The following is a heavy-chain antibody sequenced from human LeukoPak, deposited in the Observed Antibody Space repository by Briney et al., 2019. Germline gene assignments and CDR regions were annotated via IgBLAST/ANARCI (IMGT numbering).Heavy chain of an antibody. CDR1: GFTFSSYA. CDR3: AKRHRSGVAAPYFGY. D-gene: IGHD6-6*01. CDR2: IRGSGDIT. J-gene: IGHJ4*02. Sequence: GGSLRLSCAASGFTFSSYAMSWVRQAPGKGLEWVSGIRGSGDITYYADSVKGRFTISRDNFKNTLYLQMNSLRADDTAVYYCAKRHRSGVAAPYFGYWGQGTLVTVSS. V-gene: IGHV3-23*01.